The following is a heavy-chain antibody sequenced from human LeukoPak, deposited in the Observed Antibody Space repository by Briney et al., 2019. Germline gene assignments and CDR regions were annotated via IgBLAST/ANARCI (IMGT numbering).Heavy chain of an antibody. CDR3: ARVGVRGVSTFDC. Sequence: GGSLRLSCAASGFTFSSYEMNWVREAPGKGLDWVSHISSSGSTIYDADSVKGRFTISRDNAKNSLYLQMNSLRAEDTAVYYCARVGVRGVSTFDCWGQGILVTVSS. CDR1: GFTFSSYE. D-gene: IGHD3-10*01. V-gene: IGHV3-48*03. CDR2: ISSSGSTI. J-gene: IGHJ4*02.